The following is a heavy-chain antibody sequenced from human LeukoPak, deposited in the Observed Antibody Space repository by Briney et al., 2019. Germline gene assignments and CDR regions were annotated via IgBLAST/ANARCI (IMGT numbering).Heavy chain of an antibody. J-gene: IGHJ4*02. D-gene: IGHD2-15*01. CDR2: IIDTGNT. CDR3: AKAPVTTCRGAFCYPFDY. V-gene: IGHV3-23*01. Sequence: RGSLRLSCAASGFTLSSYAMSCVRHAPGGRLEWVFAIIDTGNTYNADTVKGRFTISRDSSKNTLFLQMTRLRPEDAVVYYCAKAPVTTCRGAFCYPFDYWGLGTLVTVSS. CDR1: GFTLSSYA.